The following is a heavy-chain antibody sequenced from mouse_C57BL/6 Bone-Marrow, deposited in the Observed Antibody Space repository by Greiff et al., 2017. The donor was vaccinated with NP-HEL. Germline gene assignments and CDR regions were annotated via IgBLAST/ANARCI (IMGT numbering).Heavy chain of an antibody. CDR3: RYSNYYYAMDY. CDR2: IYPGTSDT. V-gene: IGHV1-5*01. J-gene: IGHJ4*01. D-gene: IGHD2-5*01. CDR1: GYTFTSYW. Sequence: EVQLQESGTVLVRPGASVKMSCKTSGYTFTSYWMHWVKQRPGQGLEWIGAIYPGTSDTSYNQKFKGKATLTAVKSSSTAYMELSSLTSEDSAVYYCRYSNYYYAMDYGGQGTSVTVSA.